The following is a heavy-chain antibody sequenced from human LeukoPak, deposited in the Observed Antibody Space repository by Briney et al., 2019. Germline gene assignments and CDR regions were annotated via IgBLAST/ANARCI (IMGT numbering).Heavy chain of an antibody. CDR2: INPNSGGT. Sequence: ASVKVPCKASGYTFTGYYMHWVRQAPGQGLEWMGRINPNSGGTNYAQKFQGRVTMTRDTSISTAYMELSRLRSDDTAVYYCARDVGMVGVPDYWGQGTLVTVSS. V-gene: IGHV1-2*06. D-gene: IGHD2-15*01. CDR1: GYTFTGYY. J-gene: IGHJ4*02. CDR3: ARDVGMVGVPDY.